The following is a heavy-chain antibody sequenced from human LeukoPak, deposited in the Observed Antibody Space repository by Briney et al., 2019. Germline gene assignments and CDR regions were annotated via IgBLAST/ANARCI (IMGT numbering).Heavy chain of an antibody. CDR2: IYHSGST. CDR3: ARGFGELLYEAFDY. J-gene: IGHJ4*02. D-gene: IGHD3-10*01. V-gene: IGHV4-30-2*01. CDR1: GGPISSGGYS. Sequence: SETLSLTCAVSGGPISSGGYSWSWIRQPPGKGLEWIGYIYHSGSTYYNPSLKSRVTISVDRSKNQFSLKLSSVTAADTAVYYWARGFGELLYEAFDYWGQGTLVTVSS.